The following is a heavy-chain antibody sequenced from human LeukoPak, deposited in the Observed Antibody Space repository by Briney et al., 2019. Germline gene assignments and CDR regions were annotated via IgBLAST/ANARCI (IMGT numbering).Heavy chain of an antibody. V-gene: IGHV4-39*07. D-gene: IGHD2-2*01. CDR1: GGSISSTSYY. Sequence: SETLSLTCSVSGGSISSTSYYWGWIRQPPGKGLEWIGSIFYTGSTYYNPSLKSRVTISVDTSKNQFSLKLSSVTAADTAVYYCARGGGYCSSTSCYHGGLNYYYYYGMDVWGQGTTVTVSS. CDR3: ARGGGYCSSTSCYHGGLNYYYYYGMDV. J-gene: IGHJ6*02. CDR2: IFYTGST.